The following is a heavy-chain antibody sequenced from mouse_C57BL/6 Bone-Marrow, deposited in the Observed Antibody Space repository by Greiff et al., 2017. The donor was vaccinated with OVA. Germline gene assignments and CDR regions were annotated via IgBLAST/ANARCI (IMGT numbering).Heavy chain of an antibody. CDR2: IYPSDSYT. J-gene: IGHJ3*01. CDR1: GYTFTSYW. Sequence: VKLQQPGAELVRPGASVKLSCKASGYTFTSYWMHWVKQRPGHGLEWIGVIYPSDSYTNYNQKFKGKATLTVDTSSSTAYMQLSSLTSEDSAVYCCAKDVMDYWGQGTRVTVSA. CDR3: AKDVMDY. V-gene: IGHV1-59*01.